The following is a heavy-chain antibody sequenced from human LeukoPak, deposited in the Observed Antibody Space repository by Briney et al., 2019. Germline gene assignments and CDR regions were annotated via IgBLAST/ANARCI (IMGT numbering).Heavy chain of an antibody. CDR3: ARETYYYGSGSAINYAFDI. J-gene: IGHJ3*02. Sequence: GGSLRLSCAASGFTFSYYSMNWVRQAPGKGLEWVSSITSSSSYIYYADSVKGRFTISRDNAKNSLYLQMNSLRAEDTAVYYCARETYYYGSGSAINYAFDIWGQGTMVTVSS. CDR1: GFTFSYYS. D-gene: IGHD3-10*01. V-gene: IGHV3-21*01. CDR2: ITSSSSYI.